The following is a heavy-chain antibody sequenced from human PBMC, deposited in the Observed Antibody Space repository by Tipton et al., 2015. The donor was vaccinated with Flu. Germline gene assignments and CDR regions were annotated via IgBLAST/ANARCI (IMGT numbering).Heavy chain of an antibody. D-gene: IGHD3-16*01. CDR2: IYYNGSS. Sequence: TLSLTCSVSGGSITAYYWSWIRQPPGQGLEWIGYIYYNGSSDYNPSLKSRVTMSPDTSKNQFSLRLTSVTAADTAVYYCARTTYDYTNYGTPGAYGMDVWSQGTTVTVSS. CDR3: ARTTYDYTNYGTPGAYGMDV. J-gene: IGHJ6*02. CDR1: GGSITAYY. V-gene: IGHV4-59*01.